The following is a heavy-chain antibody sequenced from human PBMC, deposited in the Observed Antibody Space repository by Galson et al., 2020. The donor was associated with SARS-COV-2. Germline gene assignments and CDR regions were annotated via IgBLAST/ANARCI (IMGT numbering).Heavy chain of an antibody. D-gene: IGHD5-12*01. V-gene: IGHV3-33*01. Sequence: GGSLRLSCAASGFTFSSYGMHWVRQAPGKGLEWVAVIWYDGSKKYYADSVKGRFTISRDNSKNTLDLQMNSLRAEDTAVYYCAREGVATTLTFDYWGQGTLVTVSP. CDR3: AREGVATTLTFDY. CDR2: IWYDGSKK. CDR1: GFTFSSYG. J-gene: IGHJ4*02.